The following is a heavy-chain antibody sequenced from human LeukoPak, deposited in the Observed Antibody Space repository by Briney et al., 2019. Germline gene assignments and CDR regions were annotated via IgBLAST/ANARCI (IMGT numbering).Heavy chain of an antibody. J-gene: IGHJ4*02. D-gene: IGHD1-26*01. Sequence: GGSLRLSCAASGFIFSSYWMSWVRQAPGKGLEWVAKVNPDGNEKYYVDSVRGRFTISKDNPKNSVYLQMDSLKAEDTAVYYCARGQFQLLWGKGALIIVSS. CDR2: VNPDGNEK. CDR3: ARGQFQLL. CDR1: GFIFSSYW. V-gene: IGHV3-7*04.